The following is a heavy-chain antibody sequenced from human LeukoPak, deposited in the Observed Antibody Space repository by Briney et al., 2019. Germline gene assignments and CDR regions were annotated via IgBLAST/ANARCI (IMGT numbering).Heavy chain of an antibody. CDR2: ISAGGAGT. V-gene: IGHV3-23*01. CDR3: VKGYSSGWTRGYYGMDV. CDR1: GFTFITYA. J-gene: IGHJ6*02. D-gene: IGHD6-19*01. Sequence: PGGSLRLSCAASGFTFITYAMTWVRQAPGKGLDWVSTISAGGAGTYYADSVKGRFTISRDNSKNTLYLQMNSLRAEDTALYYCVKGYSSGWTRGYYGMDVWGQGTTVTVSS.